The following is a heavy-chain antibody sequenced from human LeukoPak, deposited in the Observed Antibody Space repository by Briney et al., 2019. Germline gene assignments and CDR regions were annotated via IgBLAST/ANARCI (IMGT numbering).Heavy chain of an antibody. Sequence: ASVKVSCKASGYTFTSYYMHWVRQAPGQGLEWMGWISAYNGNTNYAQKLQGRVTMTTDTSTSTAYMELRSLRSDDTAVYYCARQDYYDSSGVFDYWGQGTLVTVSS. J-gene: IGHJ4*02. V-gene: IGHV1-18*04. CDR2: ISAYNGNT. CDR3: ARQDYYDSSGVFDY. D-gene: IGHD3-22*01. CDR1: GYTFTSYY.